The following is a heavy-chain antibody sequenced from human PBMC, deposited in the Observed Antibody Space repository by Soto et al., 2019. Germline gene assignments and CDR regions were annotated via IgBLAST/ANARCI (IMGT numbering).Heavy chain of an antibody. V-gene: IGHV4-59*01. D-gene: IGHD4-4*01. J-gene: IGHJ6*02. CDR3: ARVGGDYSYYYYYGMDV. CDR2: IYYSGST. CDR1: GGSISSYY. Sequence: SETLSLTCTVSGGSISSYYWSWIRQPPGKGLEWIGYIYYSGSTNYNPSLKSRVTISVDTSKNQFSLKLSSVTAADTAVYYCARVGGDYSYYYYYGMDVWGQGTTVTVSS.